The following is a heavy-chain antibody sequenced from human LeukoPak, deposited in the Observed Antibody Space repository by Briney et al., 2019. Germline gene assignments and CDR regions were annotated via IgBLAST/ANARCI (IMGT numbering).Heavy chain of an antibody. D-gene: IGHD4-17*01. V-gene: IGHV4-34*01. J-gene: IGHJ5*02. Sequence: GSLRLSCAASGLIFSSYWMSWVRQPPGKGLEWIGSINHSGTTNYNPSLKSRVTISVDTSKNQFSLKLSSVTAADTAVYYCARGYGDYDPWGQGTLVTVSS. CDR2: INHSGTT. CDR1: GLIFSSYW. CDR3: ARGYGDYDP.